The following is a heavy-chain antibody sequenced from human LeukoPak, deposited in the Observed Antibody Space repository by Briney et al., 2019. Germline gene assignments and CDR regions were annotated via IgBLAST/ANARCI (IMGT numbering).Heavy chain of an antibody. CDR1: GGTFSSYA. J-gene: IGHJ6*02. CDR3: ARAQSLRRPSLDV. Sequence: SVKVSCKASGGTFSSYAISWVRQAPGQGLEWMGGIIPIFGTANYAQKFQGRVTITADESTSTAYVELSSLRSEDTAVYYCARAQSLRRPSLDVWGQGTTVTVSS. V-gene: IGHV1-69*13. D-gene: IGHD2-2*01. CDR2: IIPIFGTA.